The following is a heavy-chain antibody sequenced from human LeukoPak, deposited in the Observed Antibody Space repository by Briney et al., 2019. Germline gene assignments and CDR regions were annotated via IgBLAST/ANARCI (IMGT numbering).Heavy chain of an antibody. Sequence: ASVRVSCKDSGYAFTGYYMHWVRQAPGQGLEWMGRINPNSGGTNYAEKFQGRVTMTRDTSISTAYMELSRLRSDDTAVYYCAREVLLWFGEFHVWGKGTTVTVSS. CDR2: INPNSGGT. D-gene: IGHD3-10*01. CDR1: GYAFTGYY. J-gene: IGHJ6*04. V-gene: IGHV1-2*06. CDR3: AREVLLWFGEFHV.